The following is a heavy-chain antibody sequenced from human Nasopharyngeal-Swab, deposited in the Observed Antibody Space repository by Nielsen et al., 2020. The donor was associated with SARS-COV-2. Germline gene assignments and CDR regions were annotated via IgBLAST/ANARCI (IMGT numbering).Heavy chain of an antibody. CDR2: IYYSGST. Sequence: SETLSLTCTVSGGCISSSSYYWGWIRQPPGKGLEWIGSIYYSGSTYYNPSLKSRVTISVDTSKNQFSLKLSSVTAADTAVYYCARVDSSGYYYVWYYGMDVWGQGTTVTVSS. CDR1: GGCISSSSYY. CDR3: ARVDSSGYYYVWYYGMDV. J-gene: IGHJ6*02. D-gene: IGHD3-22*01. V-gene: IGHV4-39*07.